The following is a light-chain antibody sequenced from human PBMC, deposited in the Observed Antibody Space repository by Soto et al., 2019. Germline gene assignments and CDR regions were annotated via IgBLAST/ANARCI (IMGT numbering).Light chain of an antibody. CDR3: QQHGGSPPIT. CDR1: EPLGAVY. V-gene: IGKV3-20*01. Sequence: IVLTQSPGTLSLSPGERATLSCRASEPLGAVYLAWYQQKPGQPPRLLIYGASNRSTGIPARCSGSGSATDFTLLINRREPEDVATYYCQQHGGSPPITFGQGTRLEIK. CDR2: GAS. J-gene: IGKJ5*01.